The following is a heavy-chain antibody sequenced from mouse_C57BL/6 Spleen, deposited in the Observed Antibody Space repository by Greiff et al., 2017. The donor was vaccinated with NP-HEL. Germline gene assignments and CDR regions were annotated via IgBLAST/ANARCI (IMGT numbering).Heavy chain of an antibody. V-gene: IGHV14-4*01. Sequence: VQLQQSGAELVRPGASVKLSCTASGFNIKDDYMHWVKQRPEQGLEWIGWIDPENGDTEYASKFQGKATITADTSSNTAYLQLSSLTSEYTAVYYCTTAGYGNLWYFDVWGTGTTVTVSS. CDR1: GFNIKDDY. CDR2: IDPENGDT. J-gene: IGHJ1*03. D-gene: IGHD2-1*01. CDR3: TTAGYGNLWYFDV.